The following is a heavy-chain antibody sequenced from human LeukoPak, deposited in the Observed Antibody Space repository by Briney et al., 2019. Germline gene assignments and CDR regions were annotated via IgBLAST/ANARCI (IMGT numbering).Heavy chain of an antibody. CDR2: INSDGSST. CDR1: GFTFSSYW. Sequence: GRLLSLSCATPGFTFSSYWMHWVRQSPGKGLVWVSRINSDGSSTSYADSVKGRFTISRDNAKNTLYLQMNSLRAEDTAVYYCAREYGHFDYWGQGTLVTVSS. J-gene: IGHJ4*02. D-gene: IGHD4-17*01. CDR3: AREYGHFDY. V-gene: IGHV3-74*01.